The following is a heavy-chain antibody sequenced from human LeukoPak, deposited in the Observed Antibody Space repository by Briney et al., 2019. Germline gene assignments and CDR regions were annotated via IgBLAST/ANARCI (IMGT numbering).Heavy chain of an antibody. Sequence: GGSLRLSCAASGFTFSTYGMHWVCQAPGKRLEWVAAIWHDGSNKYYGDSVKGRFTISRDNSKSTLYLQMNSLRAEDTAVYYCARENTYSYGGFDYWGQGTLVTVSS. D-gene: IGHD5-18*01. J-gene: IGHJ4*02. CDR2: IWHDGSNK. V-gene: IGHV3-33*01. CDR1: GFTFSTYG. CDR3: ARENTYSYGGFDY.